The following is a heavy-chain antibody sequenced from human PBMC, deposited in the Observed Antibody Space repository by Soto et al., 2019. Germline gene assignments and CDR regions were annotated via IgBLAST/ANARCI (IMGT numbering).Heavy chain of an antibody. CDR2: IRNNGIST. CDR1: GFTFSSYS. V-gene: IGHV3-64D*06. J-gene: IGHJ4*02. D-gene: IGHD3-22*01. CDR3: VKGGTSVSSAGFDY. Sequence: GGSLRLSCSASGFTFSSYSMHWVRQAPGKGLEFVSVIRNNGISTYYADSVKGRFTISRDNSKNTLSLQMRSLRPEDTAVYYCVKGGTSVSSAGFDYWGLGTLVTVSS.